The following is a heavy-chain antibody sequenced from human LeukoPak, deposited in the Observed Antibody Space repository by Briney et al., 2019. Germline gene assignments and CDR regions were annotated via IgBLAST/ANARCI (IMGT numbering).Heavy chain of an antibody. CDR2: IIPILGIA. CDR3: AREQITMVRSLAESLPYYYYGMDV. V-gene: IGHV1-69*04. D-gene: IGHD3-10*01. J-gene: IGHJ6*02. Sequence: EASVTVSCKASGGTFSNYAISWVRQAPGQGLEWMGRIIPILGIANYAQKFQGRVTIAADKSTSTAYMELSSLRSEDTAVYYCAREQITMVRSLAESLPYYYYGMDVWGQGTTVTVSS. CDR1: GGTFSNYA.